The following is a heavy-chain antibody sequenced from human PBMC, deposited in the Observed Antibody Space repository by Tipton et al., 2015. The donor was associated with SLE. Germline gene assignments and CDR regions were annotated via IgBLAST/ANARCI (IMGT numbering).Heavy chain of an antibody. Sequence: TLSLTCTVSGGSISSHYWSWIRRPPGKALEWIAYINYSGSTNYNPSLKSRVTMSVDTSKNQFSLQLRSVTAADTAVYYCAKDVGGNSPFDSWGQGTLVTVSS. CDR3: AKDVGGNSPFDS. CDR2: INYSGST. J-gene: IGHJ4*02. CDR1: GGSISSHY. D-gene: IGHD3-16*01. V-gene: IGHV4-59*11.